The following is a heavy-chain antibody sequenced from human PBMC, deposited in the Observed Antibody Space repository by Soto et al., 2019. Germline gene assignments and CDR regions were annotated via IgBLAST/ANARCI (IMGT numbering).Heavy chain of an antibody. V-gene: IGHV4-31*03. CDR3: ARLLWFGELSGYYGLDV. CDR2: IYYSGST. Sequence: SETLSLTCTVSGGSISSGGYYWSWIRQHPGKGLEWIGYIYYSGSTYYNPSLKSRVTISVDTSKNQFSLKLSSVTAADTAVYYCARLLWFGELSGYYGLDVRGQGTTVPVSS. J-gene: IGHJ6*02. CDR1: GGSISSGGYY. D-gene: IGHD3-10*01.